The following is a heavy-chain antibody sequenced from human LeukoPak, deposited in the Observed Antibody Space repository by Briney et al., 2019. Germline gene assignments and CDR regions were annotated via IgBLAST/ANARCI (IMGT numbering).Heavy chain of an antibody. V-gene: IGHV4-30-4*01. D-gene: IGHD3-22*01. J-gene: IGHJ4*02. CDR2: IYYSGST. Sequence: SETLSLTCAVYGGSFSGYYWSWIRQPPGKGLEWIGYIYYSGSTYYNPSLKSRVTISVDTSKNQFSLKLSSVTAADTAVYYCARYYYDSSAFFDYWGQGTLVTVSS. CDR1: GGSFSGYY. CDR3: ARYYYDSSAFFDY.